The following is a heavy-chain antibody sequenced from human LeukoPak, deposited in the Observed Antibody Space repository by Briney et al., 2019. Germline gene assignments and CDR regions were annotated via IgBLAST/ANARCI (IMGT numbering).Heavy chain of an antibody. V-gene: IGHV3-53*01. CDR3: APYTYYFDH. J-gene: IGHJ4*02. Sequence: PGGSLRLSCAASGFTVSSNYMTWVRQAPGQGLEWVSVIYFGGTTYYADSVKGRFTISRDNSKNTVYLQMNSLRVEDTAVYYCAPYTYYFDHWGQGTLVTVSS. CDR1: GFTVSSNY. D-gene: IGHD2-2*02. CDR2: IYFGGTT.